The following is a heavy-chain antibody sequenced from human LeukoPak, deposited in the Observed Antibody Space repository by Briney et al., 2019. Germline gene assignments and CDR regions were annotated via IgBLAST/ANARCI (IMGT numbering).Heavy chain of an antibody. CDR2: IKQDGSEK. CDR3: ATGSGYYEDFDY. CDR1: GFTFSSYW. V-gene: IGHV3-7*03. D-gene: IGHD3-22*01. J-gene: IGHJ4*02. Sequence: GGSLRLSCAASGFTFSSYWMSWVRQAPGKGLEGVANIKQDGSEKYYVDSVKGRFTISRDNSKNTLYLQMNSLRAEDTAVYYCATGSGYYEDFDYWGQGTLVTVSS.